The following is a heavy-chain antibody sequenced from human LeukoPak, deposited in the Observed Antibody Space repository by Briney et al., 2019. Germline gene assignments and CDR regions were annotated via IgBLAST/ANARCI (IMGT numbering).Heavy chain of an antibody. V-gene: IGHV3-74*01. J-gene: IGHJ4*02. CDR1: GFTFSSYW. CDR3: ARGIGGYGDYYFDY. Sequence: GGSLRLSCAAPGFTFSSYWMHWVRQAPGKGLVWVSRINSDGSSTSYADSVKGRFTISRDNAKNTLYLQMNSLRAEDTAVYYCARGIGGYGDYYFDYWGQGTLVTVSS. D-gene: IGHD4-17*01. CDR2: INSDGSST.